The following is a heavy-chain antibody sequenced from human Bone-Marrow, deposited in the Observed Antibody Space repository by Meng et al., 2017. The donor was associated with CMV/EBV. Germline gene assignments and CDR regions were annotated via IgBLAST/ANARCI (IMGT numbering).Heavy chain of an antibody. D-gene: IGHD1-26*01. CDR3: ARAHGHSGSYYVYNWFDS. J-gene: IGHJ5*01. Sequence: ASVKVSCKASGYTFTSYGISWVRQAPGQGLEWMGWISPYSGNTRYAQKLQGRVTMTTDTSTSTAYMELRSLRSDDTAVYYCARAHGHSGSYYVYNWFDSWGQGTLVTVSS. CDR1: GYTFTSYG. CDR2: ISPYSGNT. V-gene: IGHV1-18*01.